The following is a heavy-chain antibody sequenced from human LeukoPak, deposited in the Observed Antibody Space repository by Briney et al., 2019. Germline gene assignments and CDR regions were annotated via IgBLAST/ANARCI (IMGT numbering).Heavy chain of an antibody. CDR1: GFTVGDYG. J-gene: IGHJ4*02. CDR3: TRDDKLIDY. CDR2: IRSKGYSETT. D-gene: IGHD3-16*01. Sequence: GGSLRLSCTASGFTVGDYGMSWVRQAPGKGREWVGFIRSKGYSETTEYAASVKGRFTISRDDSKSIVYLQLSSLKTEDTAVYYCTRDDKLIDYWGQGTLVTVSS. V-gene: IGHV3-49*04.